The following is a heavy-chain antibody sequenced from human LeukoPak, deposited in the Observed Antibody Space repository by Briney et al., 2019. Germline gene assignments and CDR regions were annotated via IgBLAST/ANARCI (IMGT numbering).Heavy chain of an antibody. V-gene: IGHV4-34*01. J-gene: IGHJ4*02. CDR3: ARGLRVLAIPLYYFDY. CDR2: INHSGST. Sequence: SETLSLTCAVYGGSFSGYYWSWIRQPPGKGLEWIGEINHSGSTNYNPSLKSRVTISVDTSKNQFSLKLSSVTAADTAVYYCARGLRVLAIPLYYFDYWGQGTLVTVSS. CDR1: GGSFSGYY. D-gene: IGHD6-13*01.